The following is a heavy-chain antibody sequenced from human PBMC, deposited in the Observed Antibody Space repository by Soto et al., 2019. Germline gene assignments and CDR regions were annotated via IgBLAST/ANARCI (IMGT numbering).Heavy chain of an antibody. J-gene: IGHJ4*02. CDR2: TIPLFGTT. D-gene: IGHD3-22*01. CDR1: GGTFSNYA. V-gene: IGHV1-69*12. Sequence: QVQLVQSGAEVKKPGSSVTVSCRASGGTFSNYAINWVRQAPGQGLEWMAGTIPLFGTTNYAQKFQGRVTITAGESTSTDYMERTSLTSEDTAVFYCATSPYSSDTSGYLDYWGQGTLVNVSS. CDR3: ATSPYSSDTSGYLDY.